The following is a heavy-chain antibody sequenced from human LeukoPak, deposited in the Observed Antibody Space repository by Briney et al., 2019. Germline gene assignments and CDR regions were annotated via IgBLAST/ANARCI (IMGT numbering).Heavy chain of an antibody. CDR1: GFIFNGYT. CDR3: ARDYNYYDSSGYATFDY. J-gene: IGHJ4*02. CDR2: ISSSSSYI. V-gene: IGHV3-21*01. Sequence: GGSLRLSREASGFIFNGYTMNWVRQAPGKGLEWGSSISSSSSYIYYADSVKGRFTISRDNAKNSLYLQMNSLRAEDTAVYYCARDYNYYDSSGYATFDYWGQGTLVTVSS. D-gene: IGHD3-22*01.